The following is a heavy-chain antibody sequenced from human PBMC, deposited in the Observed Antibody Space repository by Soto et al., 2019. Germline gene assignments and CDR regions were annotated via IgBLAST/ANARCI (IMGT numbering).Heavy chain of an antibody. CDR1: GSSISSSSYF. J-gene: IGHJ6*02. D-gene: IGHD6-13*01. Sequence: SETLSLTCTVSGSSISSSSYFLGWIHQPPGKGLEWIGSIYYSGSTYYNPSLKSRVTISVDTSKNQFSLKLRSVTAADPAVYYCASRQQQLGDPYYGMDVWGQGTTVTVSS. CDR3: ASRQQQLGDPYYGMDV. CDR2: IYYSGST. V-gene: IGHV4-39*01.